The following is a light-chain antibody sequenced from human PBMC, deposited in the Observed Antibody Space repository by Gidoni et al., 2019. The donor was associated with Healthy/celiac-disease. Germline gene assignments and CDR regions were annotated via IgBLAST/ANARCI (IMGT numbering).Light chain of an antibody. CDR2: RNN. V-gene: IGLV1-47*01. CDR1: SSNIGSNY. J-gene: IGLJ3*02. CDR3: AAWDDSLSGPV. Sequence: QPPSASGTPGQRVTISCSGSSSNIGSNYVYWYQQLPGTAPKLLIYRNNQRPSGVPDRFSGSKSGTSASLAISGLRSEDEADYYCAAWDDSLSGPVFGGGTKLTVL.